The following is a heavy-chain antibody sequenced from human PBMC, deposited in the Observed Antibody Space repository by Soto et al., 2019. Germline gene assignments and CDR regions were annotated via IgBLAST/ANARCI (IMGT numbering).Heavy chain of an antibody. D-gene: IGHD1-26*01. V-gene: IGHV3-30-3*01. J-gene: IGHJ4*01. CDR2: ILSDGSNK. CDR3: ARDDEGGSDCDLGY. CDR1: GFTLSSHA. Sequence: QVQLVESGGGVVQPGRSLRLSCAVSGFTLSSHAMHWVRQAPGKGLEWVALILSDGSNKYYADSVKGRFTTSRDNSKNTMHRQMNSLSVEDTAVYYCARDDEGGSDCDLGYWGHGALVTVSS.